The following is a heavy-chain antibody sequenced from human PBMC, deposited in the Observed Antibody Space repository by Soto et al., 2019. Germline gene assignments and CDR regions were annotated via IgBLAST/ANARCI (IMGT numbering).Heavy chain of an antibody. Sequence: QVQLVQSGAEVKKPGASVKVSCKASGYTFTSYGISWVRQAPGQGLEWLGWISAYNGNTNYAQKLQGRVTMTTDTSTSTAYMELRSLRSDDTAVYYCATTQTFAVAGTGGDAFDIWGKGTMVTVSS. CDR2: ISAYNGNT. D-gene: IGHD6-19*01. CDR1: GYTFTSYG. V-gene: IGHV1-18*01. CDR3: ATTQTFAVAGTGGDAFDI. J-gene: IGHJ3*02.